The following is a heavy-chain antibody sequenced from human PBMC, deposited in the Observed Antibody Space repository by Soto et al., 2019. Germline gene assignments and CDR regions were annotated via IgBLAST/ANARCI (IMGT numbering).Heavy chain of an antibody. CDR3: ARGGSGYVWFNEF. V-gene: IGHV1-69*01. J-gene: IGHJ4*02. CDR1: GGIFSSYA. Sequence: QEQLVQSGAEVKKPGSSVKVSCKASGGIFSSYATSWVRQAPGQGLEWMGGIIPIFGTANYAQKFQGRVTITANESTNTAYMDLSSLKSEDTAIYYCARGGSGYVWFNEFWGQGTLVTVSS. D-gene: IGHD3-22*01. CDR2: IIPIFGTA.